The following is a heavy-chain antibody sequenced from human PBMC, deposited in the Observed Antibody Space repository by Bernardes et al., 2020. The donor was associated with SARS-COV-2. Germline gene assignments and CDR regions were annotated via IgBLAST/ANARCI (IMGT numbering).Heavy chain of an antibody. Sequence: GGSLRLSCAASGFTFGDYAMHWVRQAPGKGLEWVSGISWNSGSIGYADSVKGRFTISRDNAKNSLYLQMNSLRAEDTALYYCAKDAALYYYYGMDVWGQGTTVTVSS. CDR2: ISWNSGSI. CDR3: AKDAALYYYYGMDV. J-gene: IGHJ6*02. CDR1: GFTFGDYA. V-gene: IGHV3-9*01.